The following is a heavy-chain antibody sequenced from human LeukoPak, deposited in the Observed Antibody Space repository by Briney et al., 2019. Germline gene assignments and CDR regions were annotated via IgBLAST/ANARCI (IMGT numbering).Heavy chain of an antibody. V-gene: IGHV4-34*01. CDR3: ARGGLWFGELNWFDP. CDR2: INHSGST. D-gene: IGHD3-10*01. Sequence: SETLSLTCAVYGGSFSGYYWSWIRQPPGKGLEWIGEINHSGSTNYNPSLKSRVTISVDTSKNQFSLKLSSVTAADTAVYYCARGGLWFGELNWFDPWGQGTLVTVSS. J-gene: IGHJ5*02. CDR1: GGSFSGYY.